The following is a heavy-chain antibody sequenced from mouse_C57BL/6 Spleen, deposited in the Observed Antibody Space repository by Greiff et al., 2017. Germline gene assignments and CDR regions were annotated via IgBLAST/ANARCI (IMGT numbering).Heavy chain of an antibody. J-gene: IGHJ2*01. CDR1: GYSFTNYN. V-gene: IGHV1-39*01. D-gene: IGHD1-1*01. CDR3: ATHYYGSRPFDY. CDR2: INPNYGTT. Sequence: VQLKQSGPELVKPGASVKISCKASGYSFTNYNMNWVKQSNGKSLEWIGVINPNYGTTSYNQKFKGKATLTVDQSSSTAYMQLNSLTSEDSAVYYCATHYYGSRPFDYWGQGTTLTVSS.